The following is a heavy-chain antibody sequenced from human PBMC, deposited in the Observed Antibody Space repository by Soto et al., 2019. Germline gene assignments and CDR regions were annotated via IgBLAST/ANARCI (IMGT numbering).Heavy chain of an antibody. CDR1: GFSLTTSGVG. Sequence: KESGPTLVKPTQTLTLTCPFSGFSLTTSGVGVGWIRQPPGKALEWLALIYWNDDKRYSPSLRGRLTITKDTSKNQVVLAMTNMDPVDTATYYCAHHTITPATNWFDPWGLGTLVTVSS. J-gene: IGHJ5*02. D-gene: IGHD2-2*01. CDR3: AHHTITPATNWFDP. CDR2: IYWNDDK. V-gene: IGHV2-5*01.